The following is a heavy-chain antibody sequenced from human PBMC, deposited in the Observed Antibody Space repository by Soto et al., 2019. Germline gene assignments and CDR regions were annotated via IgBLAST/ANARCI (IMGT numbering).Heavy chain of an antibody. Sequence: GGSLRLSCAASGFTFSDYYMSWIRQAPGKGLEWVSYISSSGSTIYYADSVKGRFTISRDNAKNSLYLQMNSLRAEDTAVYYYARAPTLFYYDILTSSDWFDPWGQGTLVTVSS. V-gene: IGHV3-11*01. J-gene: IGHJ5*02. CDR1: GFTFSDYY. D-gene: IGHD3-9*01. CDR3: ARAPTLFYYDILTSSDWFDP. CDR2: ISSSGSTI.